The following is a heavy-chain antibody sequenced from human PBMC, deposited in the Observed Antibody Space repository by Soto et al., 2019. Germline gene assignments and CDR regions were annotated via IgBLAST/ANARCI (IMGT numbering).Heavy chain of an antibody. J-gene: IGHJ6*02. Sequence: GESLKISCKGSGYSFTSYWISWVRQMPGKGLEWMGRIDPSDSYTNYSPSFQGHVTISADKSISTAYLQWSSLKASDTAMYYCARSSVVVVAATEYYYYYGMDVWGQGTTVTV. CDR2: IDPSDSYT. CDR3: ARSSVVVVAATEYYYYYGMDV. CDR1: GYSFTSYW. D-gene: IGHD2-15*01. V-gene: IGHV5-10-1*01.